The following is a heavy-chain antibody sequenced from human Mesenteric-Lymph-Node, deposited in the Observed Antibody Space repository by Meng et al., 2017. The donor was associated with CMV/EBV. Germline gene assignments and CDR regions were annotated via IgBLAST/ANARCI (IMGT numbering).Heavy chain of an antibody. CDR2: INPNSGGT. J-gene: IGHJ6*02. D-gene: IGHD3-3*01. CDR3: ARVGLRFLEWPPAPYYYYGMDV. Sequence: ASVKVSCKASGYTFTGYYMHWVRQAPGQGLEWMGWINPNSGGTNYAQKFQGRVTMTTDTSTSTAYMELRSLRSDDTAVYYCARVGLRFLEWPPAPYYYYGMDVWGQGTTVTVSS. V-gene: IGHV1-2*02. CDR1: GYTFTGYY.